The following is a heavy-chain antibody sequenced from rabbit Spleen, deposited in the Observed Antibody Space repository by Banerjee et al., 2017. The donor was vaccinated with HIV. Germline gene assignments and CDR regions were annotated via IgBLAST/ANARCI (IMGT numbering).Heavy chain of an antibody. Sequence: QSLEESGGDLVKPGASLTLTCTASGVSFNNNYYMCWVRQAPGKGLEWIACIDTGSSGFTYFANWAKGRFTISKISSTTVTLQMTSLTAADTATYFCARDSGSSFSSYGMDLWGPGTLVTVS. CDR1: GVSFNNNYY. J-gene: IGHJ6*01. D-gene: IGHD8-1*01. CDR3: ARDSGSSFSSYGMDL. CDR2: IDTGSSGFT. V-gene: IGHV1S40*01.